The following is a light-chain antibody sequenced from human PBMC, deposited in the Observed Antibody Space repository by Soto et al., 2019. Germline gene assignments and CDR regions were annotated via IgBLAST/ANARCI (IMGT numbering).Light chain of an antibody. Sequence: QSVLTQPSSMSGSPGQSITISCTGTSSDIGAYEHVSWYQQRPGRAPKVLIYDVRIRPSEVSNRFSGSKSGDTASLTISGLQAEDEADYYCSSYAGSSNVFGTGTKVTVL. CDR2: DVR. J-gene: IGLJ1*01. CDR1: SSDIGAYEH. V-gene: IGLV2-14*03. CDR3: SSYAGSSNV.